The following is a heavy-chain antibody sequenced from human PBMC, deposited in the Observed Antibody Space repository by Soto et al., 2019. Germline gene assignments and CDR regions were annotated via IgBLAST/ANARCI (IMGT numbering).Heavy chain of an antibody. Sequence: QVVLLQSGAEVKEPGSSVRVSCQVSGSTFNNFAFSWVRQAPGHGPEWMGGIVVDSNTAEYSQRFQDRVTITADTSADTLYMELGSLTFEDTAVYYCARAIKRWEVNYYFDFWGQGTLVTVSS. V-gene: IGHV1-69*06. CDR2: IVVDSNTA. J-gene: IGHJ4*02. CDR1: GSTFNNFA. CDR3: ARAIKRWEVNYYFDF. D-gene: IGHD1-26*01.